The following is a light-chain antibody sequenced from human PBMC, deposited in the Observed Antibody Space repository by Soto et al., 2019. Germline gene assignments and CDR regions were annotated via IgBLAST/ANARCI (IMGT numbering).Light chain of an antibody. Sequence: DIQMSQSPSSLSASVGDRVTITCRASQSISSYLNWYQQKPGKAPKLLIYAASSLQSGVPSRFSGSGSGTDFTLTISNLEPEDFATYYCQQSYSTLTFGGGTKVDIK. J-gene: IGKJ4*01. CDR1: QSISSY. V-gene: IGKV1-39*01. CDR2: AAS. CDR3: QQSYSTLT.